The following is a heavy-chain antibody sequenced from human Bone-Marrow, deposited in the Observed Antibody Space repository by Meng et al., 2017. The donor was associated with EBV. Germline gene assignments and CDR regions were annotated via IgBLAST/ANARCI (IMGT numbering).Heavy chain of an antibody. V-gene: IGHV3-13*01. CDR3: ARGSDCSGGSCYSDFDY. D-gene: IGHD2-15*01. Sequence: EAELGGSGGGLVPPGRSLGLSWAASGFTFSSYDMHGVRQATGKGLEWVSAIGTAGDTYYPGSVKGRFTISRENAKNSLYLQMNSLRAGDTAVYYCARGSDCSGGSCYSDFDYWGQGTLVTVSS. CDR2: IGTAGDT. J-gene: IGHJ4*02. CDR1: GFTFSSYD.